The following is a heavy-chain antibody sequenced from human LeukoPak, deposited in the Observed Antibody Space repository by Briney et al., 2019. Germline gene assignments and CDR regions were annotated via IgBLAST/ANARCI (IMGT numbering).Heavy chain of an antibody. CDR3: ARHPRGSYDFDY. Sequence: GESLKISCKGSGYSFTTYWITWVRQMPGKGLEWMGRIGPSDSYTNYSPSCQGHVPISADKSIYTAYLQWSSLKASDTAMYYCARHPRGSYDFDYWGQGTLVTVSS. CDR2: IGPSDSYT. J-gene: IGHJ4*02. D-gene: IGHD1-26*01. CDR1: GYSFTTYW. V-gene: IGHV5-10-1*01.